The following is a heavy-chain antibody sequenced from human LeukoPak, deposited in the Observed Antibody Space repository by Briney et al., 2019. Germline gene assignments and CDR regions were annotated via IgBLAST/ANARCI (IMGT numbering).Heavy chain of an antibody. Sequence: SETLSLTCAVYGGSFSGYYWSWIRQPPGKGLEWIGEINHSGSTNYNPSLKSRVTISVDTSKNQFSLKLSSVTAADTAVYYCAGGWYNWNYWGQGTLVTVSS. CDR3: AGGWYNWNY. V-gene: IGHV4-34*01. CDR2: INHSGST. J-gene: IGHJ4*02. CDR1: GGSFSGYY. D-gene: IGHD1-20*01.